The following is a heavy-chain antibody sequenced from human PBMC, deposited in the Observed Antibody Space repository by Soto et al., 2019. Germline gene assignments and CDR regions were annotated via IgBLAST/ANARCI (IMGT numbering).Heavy chain of an antibody. V-gene: IGHV3-30*18. D-gene: IGHD6-13*01. CDR3: AKDPSFRGKQQLN. J-gene: IGHJ4*02. CDR1: GFTFSSYG. Sequence: PGGSLRLSCAASGFTFSSYGMHWVRQAPGKGLEWVAVISYDGSNKYYADSVKGRFTISRDNSKNTLYLQMNSLRAEDTAVYYCAKDPSFRGKQQLNWGQGTLVTVSS. CDR2: ISYDGSNK.